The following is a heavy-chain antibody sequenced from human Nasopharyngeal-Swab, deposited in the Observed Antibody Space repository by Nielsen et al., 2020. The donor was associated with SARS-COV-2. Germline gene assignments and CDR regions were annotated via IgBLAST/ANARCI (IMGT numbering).Heavy chain of an antibody. V-gene: IGHV4-34*01. CDR3: ARIEDCSSTSCYDYFDY. Sequence: RQAPGKGLEWIGEINNSGSTNYNPTLKSRVTISVDTSKNQFSLKLSSVTAADTAVYYCARIEDCSSTSCYDYFDYWGQGTLVTVSS. D-gene: IGHD2-2*01. J-gene: IGHJ4*02. CDR2: INNSGST.